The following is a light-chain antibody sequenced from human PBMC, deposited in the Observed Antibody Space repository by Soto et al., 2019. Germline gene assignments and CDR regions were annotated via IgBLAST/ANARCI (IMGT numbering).Light chain of an antibody. V-gene: IGLV7-46*01. CDR1: TGAVTSGHC. Sequence: QTVVTQEPSLTVSPGGTVTLTCGYSTGAVTSGHCPNWFQQRPGQAPRTLIYDTNNKHSWTPARFSGSLLGGKAALTLSGAQPEDEADYYCLLSQSGAVVFGGGTKLTVL. CDR3: LLSQSGAVV. J-gene: IGLJ2*01. CDR2: DTN.